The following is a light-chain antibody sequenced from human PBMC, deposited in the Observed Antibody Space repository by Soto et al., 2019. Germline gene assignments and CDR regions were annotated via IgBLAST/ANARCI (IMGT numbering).Light chain of an antibody. J-gene: IGKJ1*01. V-gene: IGKV1-39*01. CDR2: SAS. Sequence: DIQMTQSPSSLSASVGDRVTITCRVSQTITNYLNWYQQKPGRAPKLLIFSASTLLSGVPSRFTGGGSGTDFTLTIDSLLPEDFAAYYCQQSYNSPWTFGQGTKVEIK. CDR1: QTITNY. CDR3: QQSYNSPWT.